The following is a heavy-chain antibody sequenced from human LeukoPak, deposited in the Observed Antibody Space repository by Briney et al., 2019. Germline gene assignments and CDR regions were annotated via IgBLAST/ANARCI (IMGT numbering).Heavy chain of an antibody. CDR1: GGSISGYY. V-gene: IGHV4-4*07. J-gene: IGHJ4*02. D-gene: IGHD2-15*01. CDR2: IYTSGST. CDR3: ARGYCSGGSCYIFDY. Sequence: PSETLSLTCTVSGGSISGYYWSWIRQPAGKGLXXXXXIYTSGSTNYNPSLKSRVTMSVDTSKNQFSLKLTSVTAADTAVYYCARGYCSGGSCYIFDYWGQGSLVTVSS.